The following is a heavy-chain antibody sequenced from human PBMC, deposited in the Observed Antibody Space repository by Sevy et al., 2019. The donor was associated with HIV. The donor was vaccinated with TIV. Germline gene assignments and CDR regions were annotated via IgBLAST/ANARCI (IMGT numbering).Heavy chain of an antibody. D-gene: IGHD4-17*01. J-gene: IGHJ6*03. CDR1: GDSVSSNSAA. CDR3: AREGQATVTIRYYYYYMDV. Sequence: SRTLSLTCAISGDSVSSNSAAWNWIRLSPSRDLEWLGRTYCRSKWYNDYAVSVKSRITSNPDTSKNTFSQQLNYVTPEDTAVYYCAREGQATVTIRYYYYYMDVWGKGTTVTVSS. CDR2: TYCRSKWYN. V-gene: IGHV6-1*01.